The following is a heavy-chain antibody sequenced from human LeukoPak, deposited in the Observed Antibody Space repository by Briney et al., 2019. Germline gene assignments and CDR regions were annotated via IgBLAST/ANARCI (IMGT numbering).Heavy chain of an antibody. CDR3: AKESVEGDTIFGVVTDY. D-gene: IGHD3-3*01. J-gene: IGHJ4*02. V-gene: IGHV3-23*01. Sequence: GGSLRLSCAASGFTFSSYAMSWVRQAPGKGLEWVSAISGSGGSTYYADSVKGRFTISRDNSKNTLYLQMNSLRAEDTAVYYCAKESVEGDTIFGVVTDYWGQGTLVTVSS. CDR1: GFTFSSYA. CDR2: ISGSGGST.